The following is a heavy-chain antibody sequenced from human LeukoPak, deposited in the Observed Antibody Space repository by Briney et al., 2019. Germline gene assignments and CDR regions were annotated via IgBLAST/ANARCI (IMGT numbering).Heavy chain of an antibody. D-gene: IGHD3-22*01. CDR2: ISSSSSYI. CDR3: ARDVNYYYDSSGSFDY. V-gene: IGHV3-21*01. CDR1: GFTFSSYS. Sequence: GGSLRLSCAASGFTFSSYSMNWVRQAPGKGLEWVSSISSSSSYIYYADSVKGRFTISRDNAKNSLYLQMNSLRAEDTAVYYCARDVNYYYDSSGSFDYGGQGTLVTVSA. J-gene: IGHJ4*02.